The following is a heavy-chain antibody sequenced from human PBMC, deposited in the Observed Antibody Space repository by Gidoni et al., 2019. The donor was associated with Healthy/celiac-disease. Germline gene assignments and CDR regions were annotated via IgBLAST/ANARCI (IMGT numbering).Heavy chain of an antibody. Sequence: QVQLQESCPGLAKPAEAMSLPCRVSGGSISRYYWSWIRQPPGKGLEWSGYIYYSGSTHYNPSLKSRVTISVDTSKNHFSLKLSSVTAADTAVYYCARAYYDFWSGYYTTGPNWFDPWGQGTLVTVSS. J-gene: IGHJ5*02. D-gene: IGHD3-3*01. CDR1: GGSISRYY. CDR3: ARAYYDFWSGYYTTGPNWFDP. CDR2: IYYSGST. V-gene: IGHV4-59*01.